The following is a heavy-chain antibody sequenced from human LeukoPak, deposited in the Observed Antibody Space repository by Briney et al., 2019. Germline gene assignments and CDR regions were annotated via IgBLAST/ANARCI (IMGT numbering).Heavy chain of an antibody. CDR3: TRDSEKAYYYDSSGPIGY. Sequence: SGGSLRLSCTASGFTFGDYAMSWFRQAPGKGLEWVGFIRSKAYGGTTEYAASVKGRFTISRDDSNSIAYLQMNSLKTEDTAVYYCTRDSEKAYYYDSSGPIGYWGQGTLVTVSS. J-gene: IGHJ4*02. V-gene: IGHV3-49*03. CDR1: GFTFGDYA. CDR2: IRSKAYGGTT. D-gene: IGHD3-22*01.